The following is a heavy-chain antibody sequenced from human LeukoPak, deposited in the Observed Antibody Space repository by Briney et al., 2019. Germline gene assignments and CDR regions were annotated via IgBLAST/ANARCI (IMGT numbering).Heavy chain of an antibody. V-gene: IGHV4-34*01. CDR3: ARGFLKAAADAFDI. CDR1: GGSFSGYT. Sequence: SETLSLTCSVSGGSFSGYTWNWIRQSPGQGLEWVGEVNDGGRTNYHPSLKSRVTISVDTSKSQFSLMMSSVTAADTAVYYCARGFLKAAADAFDIWGQGTMVTVSS. CDR2: VNDGGRT. D-gene: IGHD6-13*01. J-gene: IGHJ3*02.